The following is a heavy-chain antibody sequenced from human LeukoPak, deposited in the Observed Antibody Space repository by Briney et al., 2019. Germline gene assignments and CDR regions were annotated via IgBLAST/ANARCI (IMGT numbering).Heavy chain of an antibody. Sequence: GGSLRLSCTTSGFTVTNYWMHWVRQSPGKGLEWVGRIRSKANDHATAYAASVRGRFTISRDDSKNTAYLQMNSLKTEDTAVYYCTRRLMTTVNDYWGQGTLVTVSS. CDR3: TRRLMTTVNDY. CDR2: IRSKANDHAT. D-gene: IGHD4-17*01. J-gene: IGHJ4*02. V-gene: IGHV3-73*01. CDR1: GFTVTNYW.